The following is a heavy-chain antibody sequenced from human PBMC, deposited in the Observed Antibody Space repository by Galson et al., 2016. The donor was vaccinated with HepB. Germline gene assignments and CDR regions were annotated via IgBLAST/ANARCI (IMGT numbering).Heavy chain of an antibody. CDR1: GFIFSNYA. J-gene: IGHJ4*02. V-gene: IGHV3-33*07. CDR3: ARWNNGNSLGY. CDR2: IWYDGSKK. Sequence: SLRLSCAASGFIFSNYAMYWVRQTPGKGLEWVAFIWYDGSKKYYADSVKGRLTISRDNPRDTLYLQMNSLRAEDTAVYFCARWNNGNSLGYWGQGILVTVSS. D-gene: IGHD1/OR15-1a*01.